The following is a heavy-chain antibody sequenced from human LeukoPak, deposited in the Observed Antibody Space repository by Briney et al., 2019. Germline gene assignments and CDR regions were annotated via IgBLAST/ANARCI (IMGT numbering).Heavy chain of an antibody. Sequence: SDTLSLTCAVSGYSISSGYWWGWIRQPPGKGLEWIGYISYSGSTYYNPSLKSRVTMSVDTSKNQFSLKLSSVTAADTAVYYCAREGGPYRPLDYSGQGTLVTVAS. CDR2: ISYSGST. J-gene: IGHJ4*02. CDR1: GYSISSGYW. CDR3: AREGGPYRPLDY. V-gene: IGHV4-28*03.